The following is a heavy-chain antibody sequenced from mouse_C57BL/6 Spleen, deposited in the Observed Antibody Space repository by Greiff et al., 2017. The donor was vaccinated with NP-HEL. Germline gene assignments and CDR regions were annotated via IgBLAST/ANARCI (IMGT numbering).Heavy chain of an antibody. D-gene: IGHD2-2*01. CDR3: VKDVDGCDQAD. V-gene: IGHV7-4*01. CDR2: IRNKANGYTT. J-gene: IGHJ3*01. Sequence: DVMLVESGGGLVQPGASLRLSCAASGFTFTDYYMSWVRQPPGKAPEWLALIRNKANGYTTEYTASVKGRFTFSRVHSQNILYLQMSTLSAEDSATYYCVKDVDGCDQADWGQGTLVTVSA. CDR1: GFTFTDYY.